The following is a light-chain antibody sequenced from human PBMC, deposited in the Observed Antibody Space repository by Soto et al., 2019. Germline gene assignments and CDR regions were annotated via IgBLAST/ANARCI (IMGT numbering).Light chain of an antibody. J-gene: IGKJ2*01. CDR3: QQSYSTLPYT. CDR1: QSISSY. CDR2: AAS. V-gene: IGKV1-39*01. Sequence: DIQMTQSPSSLSASVGDRVTITCRASQSISSYLNWYQQKPGKAPKLLIYAASSLQSGVPSRFSGSGSGTDFPLTISSLQPEDFATYYGQQSYSTLPYTFGQGTKLEIK.